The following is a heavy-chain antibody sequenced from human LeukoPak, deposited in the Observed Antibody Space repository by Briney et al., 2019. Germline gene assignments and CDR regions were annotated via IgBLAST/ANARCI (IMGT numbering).Heavy chain of an antibody. D-gene: IGHD3-10*01. CDR3: ARVVYGSGSYSWFDP. Sequence: ASVRVSCRASGGTFSSYAISWVRQAPGQGLEWMGGIIPIFGTANYAQKFQGRVTITADESTSTAYMELGSLRSEDTAVYYCARVVYGSGSYSWFDPWGQGTLVTVSS. CDR1: GGTFSSYA. V-gene: IGHV1-69*01. J-gene: IGHJ5*02. CDR2: IIPIFGTA.